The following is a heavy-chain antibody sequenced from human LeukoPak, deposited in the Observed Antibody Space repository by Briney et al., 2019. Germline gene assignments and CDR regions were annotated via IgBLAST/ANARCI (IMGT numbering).Heavy chain of an antibody. CDR2: IKEDGSAK. V-gene: IGHV3-7*01. J-gene: IGHJ4*02. CDR1: GGTFSSYA. D-gene: IGHD5-12*01. Sequence: SCKASGGTFSSYAISWVRQAPGKGLEWVANIKEDGSAKYYVDSVKGRFTISRDNAKNSLYLQMNNLSAEDTAVYYCVRDSPGYGAYDFDWGQGTLVTVSS. CDR3: VRDSPGYGAYDFD.